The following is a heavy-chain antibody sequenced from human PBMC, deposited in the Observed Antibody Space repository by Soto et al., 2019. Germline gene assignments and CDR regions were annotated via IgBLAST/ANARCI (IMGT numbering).Heavy chain of an antibody. CDR1: GFTFTSSA. CDR2: IVVGSGNT. CDR3: AADLSYCGGDCYQNWFDP. D-gene: IGHD2-21*02. Sequence: VASVKVSCKASGFTFTSSAMQWVRQARGQRLEWIGWIVVGSGNTNYAQKFQERVTITRDMSTSTAYMELSSLRSEDTAVYYCAADLSYCGGDCYQNWFDPWGQGTLVTVSS. J-gene: IGHJ5*02. V-gene: IGHV1-58*02.